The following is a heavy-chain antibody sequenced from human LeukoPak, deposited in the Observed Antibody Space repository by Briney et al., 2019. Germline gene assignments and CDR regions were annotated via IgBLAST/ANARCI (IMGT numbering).Heavy chain of an antibody. CDR2: ISSSGSII. J-gene: IGHJ4*02. Sequence: GGSLRLSCAASGFTFSNYEMSWVRQAPGKGLEWVSYISSSGSIIHYADSVKGRFTISRDNAKNSLYLQMNSLRAEDTALYFCARPAHGDWGQGTLVTVSS. V-gene: IGHV3-48*03. CDR1: GFTFSNYE. CDR3: ARPAHGD. D-gene: IGHD4-17*01.